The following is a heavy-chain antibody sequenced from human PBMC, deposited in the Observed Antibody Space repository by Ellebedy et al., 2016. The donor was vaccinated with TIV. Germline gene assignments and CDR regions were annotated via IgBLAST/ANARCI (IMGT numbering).Heavy chain of an antibody. CDR3: ARDLRWTDSFDM. CDR1: EYGFTDYY. CDR2: INPNSGGT. D-gene: IGHD4-23*01. Sequence: AASVKVSCKASEYGFTDYYIHWVRQAPGQGLEWMGWINPNSGGTNYAQKFQGRVTMTRDTSISTAYLDLSRLTSDDTAVYYCARDLRWTDSFDMWGQGTMVTVSS. V-gene: IGHV1-2*02. J-gene: IGHJ3*02.